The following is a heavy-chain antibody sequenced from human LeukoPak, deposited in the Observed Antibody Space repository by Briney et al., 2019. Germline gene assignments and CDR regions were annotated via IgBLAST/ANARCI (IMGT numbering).Heavy chain of an antibody. Sequence: ASVKVSCKASGYTFTSYGISWVRQAPGQGLEWMGWISAYNGNTNYAQKLQGRVTMTTDTSTSTACMELRSLRFDDTAVYYCARARLLWFGELLSADAFDIWGQGTMVTVSS. J-gene: IGHJ3*02. V-gene: IGHV1-18*01. CDR3: ARARLLWFGELLSADAFDI. D-gene: IGHD3-10*01. CDR2: ISAYNGNT. CDR1: GYTFTSYG.